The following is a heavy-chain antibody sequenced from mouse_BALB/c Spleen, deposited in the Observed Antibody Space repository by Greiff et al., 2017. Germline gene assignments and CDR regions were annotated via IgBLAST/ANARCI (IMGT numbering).Heavy chain of an antibody. CDR2: IWAGGST. CDR1: GFSLTSYG. V-gene: IGHV2-9*02. CDR3: ARDNYGYVRAMDY. Sequence: VKLMESGPGLVAPSQSLSITCTVSGFSLTSYGVHWVRQPPGKGLEWLGVIWAGGSTNYNSALMSRLSISKDNSKSQVFLKMNSLQTDDTAMYYCARDNYGYVRAMDYWGQGTSVTVSS. D-gene: IGHD1-2*01. J-gene: IGHJ4*01.